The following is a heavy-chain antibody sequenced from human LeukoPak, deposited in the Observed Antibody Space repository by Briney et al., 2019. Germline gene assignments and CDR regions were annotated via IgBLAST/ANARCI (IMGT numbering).Heavy chain of an antibody. Sequence: SETLSFTCTVSGGSISSYYWSWIRQPPGKGLEWIGNIYFSGSTNYNPSLKSRVTISVDTSKNQFSLKLSSVTAADTAVYYCARGLVGYYDSSGYYYHGDAFDIWGQGTMVTVSS. CDR2: IYFSGST. V-gene: IGHV4-59*01. J-gene: IGHJ3*02. CDR3: ARGLVGYYDSSGYYYHGDAFDI. D-gene: IGHD3-22*01. CDR1: GGSISSYY.